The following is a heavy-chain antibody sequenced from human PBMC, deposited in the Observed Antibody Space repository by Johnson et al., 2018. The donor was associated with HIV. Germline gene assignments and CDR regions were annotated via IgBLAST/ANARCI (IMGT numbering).Heavy chain of an antibody. J-gene: IGHJ3*02. CDR1: GFTFSRYG. D-gene: IGHD4-23*01. CDR3: AKSPGKDHGGNSGGIEI. V-gene: IGHV3-33*06. Sequence: QVQLVESGGGVVQPGGSLRLSCAASGFTFSRYGMHWVRQAPGKGLEWVAVIWYDGSNKYYADSVKGRFTISRDNSKNTMYLQMNSLRAEDTAVYYCAKSPGKDHGGNSGGIEIWGQGTMVTVSA. CDR2: IWYDGSNK.